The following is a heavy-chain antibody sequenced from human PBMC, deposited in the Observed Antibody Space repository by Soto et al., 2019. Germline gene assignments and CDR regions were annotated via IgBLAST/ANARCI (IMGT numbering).Heavy chain of an antibody. J-gene: IGHJ4*02. V-gene: IGHV3-66*01. CDR1: GFTVSSNY. CDR3: ARSWAVAGSYDY. Sequence: EVQLVESGGGLVQPGGSLRLSCAASGFTVSSNYMNWVRQAPGKGLEWVSIIYSGDSTYYADSVKGRFTISRDNSKNTLYLQTNSLRAEDTAVYYCARSWAVAGSYDYWGQGTLVTVSS. CDR2: IYSGDST. D-gene: IGHD6-19*01.